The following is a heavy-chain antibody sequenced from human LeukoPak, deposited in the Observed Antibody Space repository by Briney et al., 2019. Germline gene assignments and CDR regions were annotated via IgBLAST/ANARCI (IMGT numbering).Heavy chain of an antibody. V-gene: IGHV4-30-4*01. CDR1: GGSINSYY. D-gene: IGHD6-19*01. J-gene: IGHJ4*02. CDR3: AREGTSSGWPLDY. CDR2: IYYSGST. Sequence: SETLSLTCIVSGGSINSYYWSWIRQPPGKGLEWIGYIYYSGSTYYNPSLKSRVIISVDTSKNQFSLKLNSVTAADTAVYYCAREGTSSGWPLDYWGQGTLVTVSS.